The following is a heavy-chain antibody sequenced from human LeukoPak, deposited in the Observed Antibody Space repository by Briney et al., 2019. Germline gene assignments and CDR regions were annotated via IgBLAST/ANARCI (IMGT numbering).Heavy chain of an antibody. CDR1: GFTFSDFS. V-gene: IGHV3-21*01. J-gene: IGHJ4*02. D-gene: IGHD4-11*01. Sequence: GGSLRLSCAASGFTFSDFSMNWVRQAPGKGLDWVSSISTTSTYIYYADSVRGRLTISRDNAKNLLYLQMSSLRAEDTAVYYCARGGIYSKAFDYWGQGALVTVSS. CDR3: ARGGIYSKAFDY. CDR2: ISTTSTYI.